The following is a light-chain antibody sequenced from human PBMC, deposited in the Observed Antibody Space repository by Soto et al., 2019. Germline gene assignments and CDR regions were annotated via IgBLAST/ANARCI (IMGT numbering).Light chain of an antibody. Sequence: EIVMTQSPATLSVSPGERATLSCRASQSVSSKLAWYQQKPGQAPRLLIYAASTRATGIPARFSGSGSGTEFTLTITSLQSEDFAVYYCQQYSNGPPYTFGQGTKLEIK. CDR3: QQYSNGPPYT. CDR1: QSVSSK. J-gene: IGKJ2*01. V-gene: IGKV3-15*01. CDR2: AAS.